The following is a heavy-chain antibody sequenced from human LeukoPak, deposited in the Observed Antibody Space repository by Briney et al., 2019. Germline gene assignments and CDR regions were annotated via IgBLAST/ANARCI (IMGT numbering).Heavy chain of an antibody. V-gene: IGHV3-21*01. D-gene: IGHD2-15*01. CDR2: ISSTSSHI. CDR3: ASGYCNGGGCYHDY. Sequence: GGSLRLSGAASGFTFSSYDMNWVRQAPGKGLEWVSSISSTSSHIYYADSGKGRFTISRDNAKNSLYLQMNSLRVEDTAVYYCASGYCNGGGCYHDYWGQGTLVTVSS. J-gene: IGHJ4*02. CDR1: GFTFSSYD.